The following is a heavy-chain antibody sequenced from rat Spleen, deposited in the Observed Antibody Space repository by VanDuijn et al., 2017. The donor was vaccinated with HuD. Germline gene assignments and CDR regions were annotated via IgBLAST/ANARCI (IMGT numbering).Heavy chain of an antibody. CDR3: AREGKLGVRGYYFDY. D-gene: IGHD5-1*01. Sequence: QVQLKESGPGLVKPSETLSLTCTVSGFSLTSYHVSWVRQPPGKGLEWMGVIWGDGSTDYNSALKSRLSISRDTSKSQVFLKVNSLKTEDTGIYYCAREGKLGVRGYYFDYWGQGVMVTVSS. CDR1: GFSLTSYH. V-gene: IGHV2-15*01. J-gene: IGHJ2*01. CDR2: IWGDGST.